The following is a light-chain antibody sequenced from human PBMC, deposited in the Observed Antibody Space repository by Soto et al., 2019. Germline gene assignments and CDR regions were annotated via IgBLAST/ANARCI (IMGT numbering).Light chain of an antibody. CDR3: QQRTNWPLT. J-gene: IGKJ4*01. CDR1: QGISSY. Sequence: EIVLTQSPATLSLSQGARATLSCRASQGISSYLAWYQQKPGQAPRLLIYDASNRATGIPARFRGSGSVTDFTLTISSLEPEDFAIYYCQQRTNWPLTFGGGTKVEIK. CDR2: DAS. V-gene: IGKV3-11*01.